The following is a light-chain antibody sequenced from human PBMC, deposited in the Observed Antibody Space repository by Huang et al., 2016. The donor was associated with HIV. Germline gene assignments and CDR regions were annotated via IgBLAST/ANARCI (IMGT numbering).Light chain of an antibody. Sequence: EIIMTQSPATLSLSPGEGAPLSCRANQSVSTNLAWYLHKPGQGPRILIVGASTRASGLPGRFSGSGSGTQFTLTVSGLQSEDFAVYYCQQYHNWPYTFGQGTKLEI. J-gene: IGKJ2*01. CDR2: GAS. V-gene: IGKV3-15*01. CDR1: QSVSTN. CDR3: QQYHNWPYT.